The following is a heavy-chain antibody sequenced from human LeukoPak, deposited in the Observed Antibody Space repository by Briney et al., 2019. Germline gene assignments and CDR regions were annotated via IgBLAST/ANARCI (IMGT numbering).Heavy chain of an antibody. J-gene: IGHJ4*02. CDR3: AKKVGLVSAPLYYFDV. CDR1: GFTFSSYA. D-gene: IGHD5/OR15-5a*01. CDR2: ISGPAGSW. Sequence: GGSLRLSCAASGFTFSSYAMSWVRQAPGKGLEWVSAISGPAGSWDYADSVKGRFTISRDNSKNTLFLQMTSLRAEDTAIYYCAKKVGLVSAPLYYFDVWGQGTLVTVSS. V-gene: IGHV3-23*01.